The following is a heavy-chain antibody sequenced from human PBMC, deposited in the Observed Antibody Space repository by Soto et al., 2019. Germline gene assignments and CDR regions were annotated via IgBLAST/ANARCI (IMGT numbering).Heavy chain of an antibody. J-gene: IGHJ3*02. CDR3: AKDSGYDISNAFGI. CDR1: GFTFDDYA. V-gene: IGHV3-9*01. Sequence: EVQLVESGGGLVQPGRSLRLSCAASGFTFDDYAMHWVRQAPGKGLEWVSGISWNSGSIGYADSVKGRFTISRDNAKNSLYMQMNSLISEDTALYYCAKDSGYDISNAFGIWGQGTMVTDSS. D-gene: IGHD5-12*01. CDR2: ISWNSGSI.